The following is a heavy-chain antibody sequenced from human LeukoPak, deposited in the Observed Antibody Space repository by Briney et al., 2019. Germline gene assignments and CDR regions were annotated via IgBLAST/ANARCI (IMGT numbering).Heavy chain of an antibody. V-gene: IGHV4-38-2*01. CDR3: ARRGKRSGSYTGFDY. D-gene: IGHD1-26*01. CDR2: IHHSGST. J-gene: IGHJ4*02. Sequence: SETLSLTCAVSGYSISSGYYWGWIRQSPGKGLEWFGSIHHSGSTYYNPSLESRVTISLDASRDQFSLKLYSVPAADPSVYCWARRGKRSGSYTGFDYWGQGILVTVSS. CDR1: GYSISSGYY.